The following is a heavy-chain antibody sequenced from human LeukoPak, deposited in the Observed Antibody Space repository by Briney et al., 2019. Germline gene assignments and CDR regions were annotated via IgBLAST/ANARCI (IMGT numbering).Heavy chain of an antibody. J-gene: IGHJ4*02. CDR1: GFTFSGHA. V-gene: IGHV3-23*05. CDR3: ARVSTVTANFDY. D-gene: IGHD2-21*02. Sequence: GGSLRLSCGASGFTFSGHAMKWVRQPPGKGLQWVSGIDGSGSLTFYADFVKGRFTISRGNSENRLYLQMNSLRAEDTALYYCARVSTVTANFDYWGQGSLVTVSS. CDR2: IDGSGSLT.